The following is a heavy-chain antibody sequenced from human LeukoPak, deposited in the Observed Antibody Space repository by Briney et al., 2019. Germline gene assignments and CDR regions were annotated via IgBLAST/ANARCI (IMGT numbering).Heavy chain of an antibody. V-gene: IGHV3-21*01. CDR1: GFTFSSYS. CDR2: ISSSSSYI. CDR3: AELGITMIGGV. Sequence: AGGFLRLSCAASGFTFSSYSMNWVRQAPGKGLEWVSSISSSSSYIYYADSVKGRFTISRDNAKNSLYLQMNSLRAEDTAVYYCAELGITMIGGVWGKGTTVTISS. D-gene: IGHD3-10*02. J-gene: IGHJ6*04.